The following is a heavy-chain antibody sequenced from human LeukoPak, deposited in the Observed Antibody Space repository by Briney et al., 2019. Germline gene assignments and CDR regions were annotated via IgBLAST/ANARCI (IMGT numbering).Heavy chain of an antibody. D-gene: IGHD1-26*01. J-gene: IGHJ4*02. CDR2: INEDGSIT. CDR3: GRDLGGRSGL. V-gene: IGHV3-74*01. CDR1: GFTFRTYW. Sequence: GGSLRLSCAVSGFTFRTYWMHWVRQVPGKGLVWVSRINEDGSITNYADSVTGRFRISRDNAESTLYLQMNSLRAEDTAVYYCGRDLGGRSGLWGQGTLVTVSS.